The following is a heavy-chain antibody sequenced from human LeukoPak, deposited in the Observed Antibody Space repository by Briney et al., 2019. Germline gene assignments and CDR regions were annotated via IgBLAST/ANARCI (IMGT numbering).Heavy chain of an antibody. J-gene: IGHJ4*02. V-gene: IGHV4-59*01. CDR2: IFYSGST. Sequence: SQTLSLTSTVSSGSPSSYYRSWVRQPPGKGLGWIGYIFYSGSTNYNPSLKSRVTISVDTSKNQFSLGLSSVTAADTAVYYCARGPTRYYFDCWGQGTLVTVSS. D-gene: IGHD4-17*01. CDR1: SGSPSSYY. CDR3: ARGPTRYYFDC.